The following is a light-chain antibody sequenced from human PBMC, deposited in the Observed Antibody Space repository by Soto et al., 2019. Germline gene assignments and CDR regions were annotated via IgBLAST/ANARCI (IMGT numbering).Light chain of an antibody. CDR2: DAS. CDR3: QQRSNWPPRFT. CDR1: QSVSSY. V-gene: IGKV3-11*01. J-gene: IGKJ3*01. Sequence: EIVLTQSPATLSLSPGERATLSCRASQSVSSYLAWYQQKPGQAPRLLIYDASNRATGIPARFSGSGSGTDFTPTISSLEPEDFAVYYCQQRSNWPPRFTFGPGTKVDI.